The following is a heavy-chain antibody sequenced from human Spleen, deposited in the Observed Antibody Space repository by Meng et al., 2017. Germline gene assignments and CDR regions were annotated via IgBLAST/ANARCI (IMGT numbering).Heavy chain of an antibody. CDR1: VVSIRNYY. CDR3: ARGGASSKWFDP. V-gene: IGHV4-59*01. J-gene: IGHJ5*02. CDR2: IYYSGT. Sequence: QVQLQESGPGLVKPSETLSLPFTVTVVSIRNYYWSWIRQPPGKGLEWIGFIYYSGTNYSPSLKSRVSISVDPAKTQFSLTLTSVTAADTAVYYCARGGASSKWFDPWGQGTLVTVSS. D-gene: IGHD2/OR15-2a*01.